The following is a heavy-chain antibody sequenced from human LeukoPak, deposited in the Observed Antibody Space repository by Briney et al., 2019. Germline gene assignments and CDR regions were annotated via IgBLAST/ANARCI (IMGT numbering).Heavy chain of an antibody. CDR2: IRSKTYNYAT. V-gene: IGHV3-73*01. CDR3: TRDSNYVAFDY. D-gene: IGHD4-11*01. CDR1: GSGFTFSGSA. Sequence: GGSLRLSCVASGSGFTFSGSAMHWVRQASGRGLGWVGHIRSKTYNYATAFAASVKGRFTISRDGSQNTAYLQMNSPKTEDTAVYYCTRDSNYVAFDYWGQGTLVTVSS. J-gene: IGHJ4*02.